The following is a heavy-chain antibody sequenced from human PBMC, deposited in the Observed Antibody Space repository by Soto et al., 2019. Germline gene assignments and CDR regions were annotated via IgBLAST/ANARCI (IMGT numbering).Heavy chain of an antibody. D-gene: IGHD2-15*01. CDR2: ISYDGSHK. CDR3: AKVGAPRDWGRSSCPPVGAY. Sequence: QVQLVESGGGVVQPGRSLRLSCAGSGFTFSNYGLHWVRQAPGKGLEWVAVISYDGSHKYYADSVRGRFTISRDNSNNLLYRQRASLRAKNTVVYYVAKVGAPRDWGRSSCPPVGAYWGQGTLVTVS. V-gene: IGHV3-30*18. J-gene: IGHJ4*02. CDR1: GFTFSNYG.